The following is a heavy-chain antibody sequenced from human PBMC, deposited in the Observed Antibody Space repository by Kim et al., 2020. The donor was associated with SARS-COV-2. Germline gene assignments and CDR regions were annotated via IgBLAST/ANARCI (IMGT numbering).Heavy chain of an antibody. CDR3: ARELGLGRPGGFDY. Sequence: GGSLRLSCAASEFTFSSYSMNWVRQAPGKGLEWVSTISGNSDYIDYADSVRGRFTISGDNAKNALYLQMNSLRADDTAMYYCARELGLGRPGGFDYWGQGTLVSVSS. V-gene: IGHV3-21*04. D-gene: IGHD3-10*01. CDR1: EFTFSSYS. CDR2: ISGNSDYI. J-gene: IGHJ4*02.